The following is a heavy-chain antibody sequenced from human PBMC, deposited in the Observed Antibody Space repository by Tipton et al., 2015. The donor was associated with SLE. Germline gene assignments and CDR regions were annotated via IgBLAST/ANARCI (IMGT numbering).Heavy chain of an antibody. D-gene: IGHD2-2*01. CDR3: ARAIVVVPAALGWFDP. CDR1: GDSIGRYY. J-gene: IGHJ5*02. Sequence: TLSLTCTISGDSIGRYYWNWIRQPPGKGLEWIGYIYTGGTPNYNPSLKSRVTLSLQTSKNHFSRNLSSVTAADTAVYYCARAIVVVPAALGWFDPWGQGTLVTVSS. V-gene: IGHV4-4*09. CDR2: IYTGGTP.